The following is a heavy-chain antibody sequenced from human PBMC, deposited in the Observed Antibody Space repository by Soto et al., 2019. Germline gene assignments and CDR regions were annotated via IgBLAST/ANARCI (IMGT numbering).Heavy chain of an antibody. CDR2: ISSSSSYI. Sequence: EVQLVESGGGLVKPGGSLRLSCAASGFTFSSYSMNWVRQAPGKGLEWVSSISSSSSYIYYADSVKGRFTISRDNAKNSLYLQMNSLRAEDTAVYYCARVRRYFDWLPDAFDIWGQGTMVTVSS. J-gene: IGHJ3*02. V-gene: IGHV3-21*01. D-gene: IGHD3-9*01. CDR3: ARVRRYFDWLPDAFDI. CDR1: GFTFSSYS.